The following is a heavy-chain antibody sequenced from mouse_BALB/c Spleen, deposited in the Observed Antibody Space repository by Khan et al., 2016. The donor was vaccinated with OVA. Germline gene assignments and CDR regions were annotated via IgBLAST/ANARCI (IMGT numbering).Heavy chain of an antibody. CDR1: GFNIKDTH. CDR3: APAGTGDYFDY. Sequence: EVQLQQPGAELVKPGASVKLSCTASGFNIKDTHMHWVKQRPEQGLEWIGRIDPANDNSKYDPRFQGKATITADTSSNTAYLHLSSLTSEDTAVYYCAPAGTGDYFDYWGQGTTLTVSS. D-gene: IGHD4-1*01. J-gene: IGHJ2*01. V-gene: IGHV14-3*02. CDR2: IDPANDNS.